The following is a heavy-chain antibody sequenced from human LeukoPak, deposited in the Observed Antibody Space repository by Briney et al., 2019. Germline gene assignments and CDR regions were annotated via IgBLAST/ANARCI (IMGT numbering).Heavy chain of an antibody. Sequence: ASVKVSCKASGYTFTSYYMHWVRQAPGQGLEWMGIINPSGGSTSYAQKFQGRVTMTTDTSTSTAYMELRSLRSDDTAVYYCARDRSGYDSRSPFDYWGQGTLVTVSS. CDR2: INPSGGST. CDR1: GYTFTSYY. J-gene: IGHJ4*02. CDR3: ARDRSGYDSRSPFDY. V-gene: IGHV1-46*01. D-gene: IGHD5-12*01.